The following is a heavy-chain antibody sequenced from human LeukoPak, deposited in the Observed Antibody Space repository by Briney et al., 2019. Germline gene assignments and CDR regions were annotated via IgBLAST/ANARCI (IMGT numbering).Heavy chain of an antibody. CDR2: IYYSGST. CDR1: GFTFSSYGMH. V-gene: IGHV4-39*01. Sequence: PGGSLRLSCAASGFTFSSYGMHWVRQPPGKGLEWIGSIYYSGSTYYNPSLESRVTISVDTSKNQFSLKLSSVTAADTAVYYCARKGRGTTSSNFDSWGQGTLVTVSS. J-gene: IGHJ4*02. CDR3: ARKGRGTTSSNFDS. D-gene: IGHD1-14*01.